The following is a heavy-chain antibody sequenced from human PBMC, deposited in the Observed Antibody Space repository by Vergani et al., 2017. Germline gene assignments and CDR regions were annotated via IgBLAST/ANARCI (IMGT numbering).Heavy chain of an antibody. CDR1: GYSISSGYY. J-gene: IGHJ4*02. Sequence: QVQLQESCPGLVKPSETLSLTCAVSGYSISSGYYWGWIRQPPGKGLECIGSIYHSGSTYYNPSLKSRVTISVDTSKNQFSLRLNSVTAADTAVYYCATIGYRRWGYYFDYWGQGILVTVSS. CDR2: IYHSGST. V-gene: IGHV4-38-2*01. D-gene: IGHD2-2*02. CDR3: ATIGYRRWGYYFDY.